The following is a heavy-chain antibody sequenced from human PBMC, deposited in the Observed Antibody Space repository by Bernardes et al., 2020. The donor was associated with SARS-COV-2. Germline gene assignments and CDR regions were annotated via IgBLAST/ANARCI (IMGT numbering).Heavy chain of an antibody. D-gene: IGHD3-3*01. J-gene: IGHJ5*02. Sequence: SETLSLTCTVSGGSISSGDYYWSWIRQPPGQGLEWIGYIYYSGSTYYNPSLKSRVTISVDTSKNQFSLKLSSVTAADTAVYYWARVMGRITIFGVVIIGWFDPWGQGTLVTVSS. CDR3: ARVMGRITIFGVVIIGWFDP. CDR2: IYYSGST. V-gene: IGHV4-30-4*01. CDR1: GGSISSGDYY.